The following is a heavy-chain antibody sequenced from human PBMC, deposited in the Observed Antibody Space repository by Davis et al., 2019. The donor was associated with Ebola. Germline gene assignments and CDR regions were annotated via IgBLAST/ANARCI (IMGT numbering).Heavy chain of an antibody. V-gene: IGHV1-69*05. Sequence: SVKVSCKASGGTFSSYAISWVRQAPGQGLEWMGGIIPIFGTANYAQKLQCRVTMTTDTSTSTAYMELRSLRSDDTAVYYCARDDYYGSGWGQGTLVTVSS. D-gene: IGHD3-10*01. J-gene: IGHJ4*02. CDR2: IIPIFGTA. CDR3: ARDDYYGSG. CDR1: GGTFSSYA.